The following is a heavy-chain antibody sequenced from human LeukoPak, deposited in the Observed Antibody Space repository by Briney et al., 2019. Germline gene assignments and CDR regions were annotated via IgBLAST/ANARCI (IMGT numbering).Heavy chain of an antibody. J-gene: IGHJ4*02. D-gene: IGHD1-26*01. V-gene: IGHV3-9*01. CDR1: GFTFDDYA. Sequence: PGRSLRLSCAASGFTFDDYAMHWVRQAPGKGLEWVSGISWNSGSIGYADSVKGRFTISRDNAKNSLYLQMNSLRAEDTALYYCAKDRHLAGGYFDYWGQGTLVTVSS. CDR3: AKDRHLAGGYFDY. CDR2: ISWNSGSI.